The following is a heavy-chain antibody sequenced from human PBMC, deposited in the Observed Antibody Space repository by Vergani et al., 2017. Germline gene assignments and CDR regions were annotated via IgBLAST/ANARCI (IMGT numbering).Heavy chain of an antibody. CDR2: ISAYNGNT. D-gene: IGHD6-19*01. V-gene: IGHV1-18*01. CDR1: GYTFTSYG. J-gene: IGHJ5*02. CDR3: ARPRAVPGNRMSVIDL. Sequence: QVQLVQSGAEVKKPGASVKVSCKASGYTFTSYGISWVRQAPGQGLEWMGWISAYNGNTNYAQKLQGRVTMTTDTSTSTAYMELRSLRSEDTAVYYCARPRAVPGNRMSVIDLWGQGTLVTVSS.